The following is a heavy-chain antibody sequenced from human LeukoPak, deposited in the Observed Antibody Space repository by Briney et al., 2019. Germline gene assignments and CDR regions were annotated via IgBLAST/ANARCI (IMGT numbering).Heavy chain of an antibody. CDR3: TRDRGWQQFDS. V-gene: IGHV3-21*01. CDR2: ISSSSSYI. Sequence: TGGSLRLSCAAPGFTFSTYGMSWVRQAPGKGLEWVSSISSSSSYIYYADSVRGRFTISRDNAKNSLYLQMNSLRDDDTAVYFCTRDRGWQQFDSWGQGTLVTVSS. J-gene: IGHJ4*02. CDR1: GFTFSTYG. D-gene: IGHD5-24*01.